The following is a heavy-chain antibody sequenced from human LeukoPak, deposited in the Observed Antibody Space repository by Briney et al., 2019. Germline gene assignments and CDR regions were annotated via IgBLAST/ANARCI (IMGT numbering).Heavy chain of an antibody. D-gene: IGHD2-21*01. CDR1: GDSISTDY. Sequence: PSETLSLTCIVSGDSISTDYWSWIRQSPGKGLEWIGYINYSGSSEYNPSLKSRITISVDRSKNEISLKMRSVTAADTAVYYCARLDCLSDTCYYYWALGALVTVSS. CDR2: INYSGSS. CDR3: ARLDCLSDTCYYY. J-gene: IGHJ4*02. V-gene: IGHV4-59*08.